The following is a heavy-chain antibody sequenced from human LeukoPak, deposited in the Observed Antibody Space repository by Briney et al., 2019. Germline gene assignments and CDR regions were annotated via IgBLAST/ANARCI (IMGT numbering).Heavy chain of an antibody. D-gene: IGHD2-2*01. Sequence: ASVKVSCKASGYTFTGNYMHWGRLAPGQGLEWMGWINVNSGGTNYAQKFQGRVTMTRDTSFSTAYMELSRLRSVDITVDYCARIYYRSTSCYYLDYWGQGTLVTVSS. J-gene: IGHJ4*02. CDR2: INVNSGGT. CDR3: ARIYYRSTSCYYLDY. CDR1: GYTFTGNY. V-gene: IGHV1-2*02.